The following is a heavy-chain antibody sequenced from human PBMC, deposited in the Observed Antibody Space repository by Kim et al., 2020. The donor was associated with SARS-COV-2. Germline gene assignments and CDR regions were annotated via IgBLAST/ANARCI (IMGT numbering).Heavy chain of an antibody. V-gene: IGHV1-69*01. J-gene: IGHJ4*02. Sequence: YAQKFQGRVTITADESTSTAYMELSSLRSEDTAVYYCARGKGGDYGPGDYWGQGTLVTVSS. D-gene: IGHD4-17*01. CDR3: ARGKGGDYGPGDY.